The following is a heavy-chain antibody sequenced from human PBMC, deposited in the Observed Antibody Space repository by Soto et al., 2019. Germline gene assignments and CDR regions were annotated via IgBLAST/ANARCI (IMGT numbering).Heavy chain of an antibody. D-gene: IGHD6-6*01. Sequence: HPGGSLRLSCAASGFTFSSYGMHWVRQAPGKGLEWVAVISYDGSKKYYADSVKGRFTISRDNSKNTLYLQMNSLRAEDTAVYYCARSIAARLYYYYGMDVWGQGTTVTVSS. CDR2: ISYDGSKK. CDR3: ARSIAARLYYYYGMDV. J-gene: IGHJ6*02. V-gene: IGHV3-30*03. CDR1: GFTFSSYG.